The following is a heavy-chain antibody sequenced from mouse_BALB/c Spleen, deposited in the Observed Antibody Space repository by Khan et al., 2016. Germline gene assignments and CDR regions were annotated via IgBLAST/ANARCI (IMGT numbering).Heavy chain of an antibody. CDR1: GYTFTNYG. Sequence: QIQLVQSGPELKKPGETVKISCKASGYTFTNYGMNWVKQAPGKGLKWMGWINTNTGEPTYAEELKGRFAFSLATSASTAYLQINNLKSEDTATYFCAEDYYGSNWFAYWGQGTLVTVSA. CDR2: INTNTGEP. J-gene: IGHJ3*01. D-gene: IGHD1-1*01. V-gene: IGHV9-3*02. CDR3: AEDYYGSNWFAY.